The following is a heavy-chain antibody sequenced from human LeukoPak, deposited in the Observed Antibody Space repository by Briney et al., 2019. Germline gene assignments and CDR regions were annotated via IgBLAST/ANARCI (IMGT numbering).Heavy chain of an antibody. CDR2: INPNSGGT. D-gene: IGHD2-2*01. CDR1: GYTFTGYY. J-gene: IGHJ4*02. V-gene: IGHV1-2*02. CDR3: ARDIVVVRAASVEDY. Sequence: ASVKVSCKASGYTFTGYYMHWVRQAPGQGLEWMGWINPNSGGTNYAQKFQGRVTMTRDTSISTAYMELSRLRSDDTAVYYCARDIVVVRAASVEDYWGQGTLVTVSS.